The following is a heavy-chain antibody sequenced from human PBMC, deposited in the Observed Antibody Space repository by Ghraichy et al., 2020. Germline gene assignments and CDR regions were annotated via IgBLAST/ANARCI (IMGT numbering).Heavy chain of an antibody. V-gene: IGHV4-59*01. CDR1: GGSISSYY. CDR2: IYYSGST. CDR3: ARAVGTPADY. D-gene: IGHD2-21*02. Sequence: SETLSLTCTVSGGSISSYYWSWIRQPPGKGLEWIGYIYYSGSTNYNPSLKSRVTISVDTSKNQFSLKLSSVTAADTAVYYCARAVGTPADYWGQGTLVTVSS. J-gene: IGHJ4*02.